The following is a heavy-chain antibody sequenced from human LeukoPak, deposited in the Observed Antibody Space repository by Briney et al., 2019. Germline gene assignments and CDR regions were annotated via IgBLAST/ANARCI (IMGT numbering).Heavy chain of an antibody. D-gene: IGHD4-17*01. V-gene: IGHV1-69*01. CDR2: IIPTFGTA. CDR3: ARATRAATVTTDPFDY. Sequence: ASVKVSCKASGGTFSSYAISWVRQAPGQGLEWMGGIIPTFGTANYAQKFQGRVTITADESTSTAYMELSSLRSEDTAVYYCARATRAATVTTDPFDYWGQGTLVTVSS. CDR1: GGTFSSYA. J-gene: IGHJ4*02.